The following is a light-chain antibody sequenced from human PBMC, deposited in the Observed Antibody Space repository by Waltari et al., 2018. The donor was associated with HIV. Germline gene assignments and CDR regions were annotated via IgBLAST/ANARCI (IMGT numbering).Light chain of an antibody. CDR1: SGNIASDY. Sequence: FMLTQPHSVPESPGQTVTLSCTRSSGNIASDYVQWYQQRPGSSPTTVIYEDKHRPSGVPDRFSGSIDSSSNSASLTISGLKSEDEADYYCQSFDSTNQVFGGGTKLTVL. CDR2: EDK. CDR3: QSFDSTNQV. J-gene: IGLJ3*02. V-gene: IGLV6-57*01.